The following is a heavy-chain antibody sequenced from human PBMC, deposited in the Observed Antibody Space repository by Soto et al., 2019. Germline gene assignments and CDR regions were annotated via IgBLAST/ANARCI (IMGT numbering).Heavy chain of an antibody. J-gene: IGHJ3*02. CDR3: ARRIVYGDAFDI. V-gene: IGHV4-4*02. D-gene: IGHD4-17*01. CDR1: SGSLSSSNW. CDR2: IYHSGST. Sequence: SETLSLTCAVSSGSLSSSNWWSWVRQPPGKGLEWIGEIYHSGSTNYNPSLKSRVTISVDKSKNQFSLKLSSVTAADTAVYYCARRIVYGDAFDIWGQGTMVTVSS.